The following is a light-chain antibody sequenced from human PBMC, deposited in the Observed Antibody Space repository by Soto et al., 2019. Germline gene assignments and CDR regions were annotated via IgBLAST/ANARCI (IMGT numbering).Light chain of an antibody. J-gene: IGKJ1*01. CDR3: QQYGSSGT. V-gene: IGKV3-15*01. Sequence: EIVMTQSPATLSVSPGEGATLSCRASQSVGSNLAWYQQKPGQAPRLLIYGASTRATGFPARFSGSGSGADFTLTISRLEPEDFAVYYCQQYGSSGTFGQGTKVDIK. CDR1: QSVGSN. CDR2: GAS.